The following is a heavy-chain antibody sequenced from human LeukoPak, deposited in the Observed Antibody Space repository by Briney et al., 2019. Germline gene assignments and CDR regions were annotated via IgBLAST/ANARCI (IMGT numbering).Heavy chain of an antibody. D-gene: IGHD3-22*01. CDR3: ASDYYDSSGYSDY. Sequence: GGSLRLSCAASGFTFSSYWMSWVRQAPGKGLEWVANIKQDGSEKYYVDSVKGRFTISRDNAKNSLYLQMNSLRAEDTAVYYCASDYYDSSGYSDYWGQGTLVTVSS. V-gene: IGHV3-7*01. J-gene: IGHJ4*02. CDR2: IKQDGSEK. CDR1: GFTFSSYW.